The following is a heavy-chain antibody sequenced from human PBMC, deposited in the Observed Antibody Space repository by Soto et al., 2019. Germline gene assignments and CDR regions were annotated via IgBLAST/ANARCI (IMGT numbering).Heavy chain of an antibody. D-gene: IGHD1-1*01. CDR1: GFTYSSYA. CDR2: LSHDGSSK. V-gene: IGHV3-30-3*01. CDR3: ARDTLPLQLWLSSRKFDAIDT. Sequence: QVQLVESGGGVVQPGESLRLSCATSGFTYSSYAMHWVRQAPGKGLEWVAVLSHDGSSKFHADSVKGRFTISRDNSKNTLYLQMNSLGGEDTAVYYCARDTLPLQLWLSSRKFDAIDTWGQGTMVTVSS. J-gene: IGHJ3*02.